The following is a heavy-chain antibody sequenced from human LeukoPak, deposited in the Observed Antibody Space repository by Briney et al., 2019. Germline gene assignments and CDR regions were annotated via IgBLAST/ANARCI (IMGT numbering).Heavy chain of an antibody. CDR3: AKDPIPLLWFGESFDL. J-gene: IGHJ2*01. D-gene: IGHD3-10*01. CDR1: GFTFSSYA. V-gene: IGHV3-23*01. Sequence: PGGSLRLSCAASGFTFSSYAMSWVRQAPGKGLEWVSAISGSGGSTYYADSVKGRFTISRDNSKNTLYLQMNSLRAEDTAVYYCAKDPIPLLWFGESFDLWGRGTLATVSS. CDR2: ISGSGGST.